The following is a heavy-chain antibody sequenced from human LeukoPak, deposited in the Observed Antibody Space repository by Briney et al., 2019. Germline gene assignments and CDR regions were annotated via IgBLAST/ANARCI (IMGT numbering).Heavy chain of an antibody. D-gene: IGHD3-22*01. CDR3: ASYDSSGYYFSNYFDY. V-gene: IGHV3-21*01. CDR1: GFTFSSYS. Sequence: GGSLRLSCAASGFTFSSYSMTWVRQAPGKGLEWVSSISSSSSYIYYADSVKGRFTISRDNAKNSLYLQMNSLRAEDTAVYYCASYDSSGYYFSNYFDYWGQGTLVTVSS. CDR2: ISSSSSYI. J-gene: IGHJ4*02.